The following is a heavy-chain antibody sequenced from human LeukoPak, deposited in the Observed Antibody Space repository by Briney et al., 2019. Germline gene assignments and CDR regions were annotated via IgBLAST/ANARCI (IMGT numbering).Heavy chain of an antibody. V-gene: IGHV3-30*02. CDR2: TNHDGSDR. CDR3: PKVCSTSCYRSDF. Sequence: PGGSLRLSCAASRFTFSIHVMHWVRQAPDKGPEGVPFTNHDGSDRYYADSLKGGFTISIDNSNNQLYLNMNTLRTNDTAIYYCPKVCSTSCYRSDFWGQGTLVTVSS. D-gene: IGHD2-2*01. CDR1: RFTFSIHV. J-gene: IGHJ4*02.